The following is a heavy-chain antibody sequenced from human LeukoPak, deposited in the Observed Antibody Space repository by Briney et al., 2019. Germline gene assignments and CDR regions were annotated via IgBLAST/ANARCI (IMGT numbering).Heavy chain of an antibody. Sequence: GESLKISCKGSGYSFTSYWIGWVRQMPGKGLEWMGIIYPGDSDTRYSPSFQGQVTISADKSISTAYLQWSSLKASDTAMYYCATSGNYGSGSYYQLPFDYWGQGTLVTVSS. J-gene: IGHJ4*02. CDR3: ATSGNYGSGSYYQLPFDY. V-gene: IGHV5-51*01. D-gene: IGHD3-10*01. CDR2: IYPGDSDT. CDR1: GYSFTSYW.